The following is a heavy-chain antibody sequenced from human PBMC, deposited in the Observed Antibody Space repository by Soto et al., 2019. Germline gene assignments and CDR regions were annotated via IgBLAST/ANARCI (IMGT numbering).Heavy chain of an antibody. CDR1: GDSINSSHW. D-gene: IGHD3-3*02. Sequence: SETLSLTFAVSGDSINSSHWWNWVRQPPGKGLEWIGQISHSGSTNYNPSLTSLVTISVDKSKNHFSLKLTSVTAADTAVYYCATLHFWSGPWTHTRLDYWGQGTLVTVSS. CDR2: ISHSGST. V-gene: IGHV4-4*02. J-gene: IGHJ4*02. CDR3: ATLHFWSGPWTHTRLDY.